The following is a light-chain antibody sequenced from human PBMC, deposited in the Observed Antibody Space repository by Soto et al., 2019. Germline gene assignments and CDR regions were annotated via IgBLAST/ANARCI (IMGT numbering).Light chain of an antibody. J-gene: IGKJ1*01. V-gene: IGKV1-27*01. CDR1: QGISNY. CDR2: AAS. CDR3: QKYNSASWT. Sequence: DFRMTLSASSLSASVSARVPITCLASQGISNYLAWYQQKPGKVPKLLIYAASTLQSGVPSRFSGSGSGTDFTLTISSLQPEDVATYYCQKYNSASWTVGQGTKVEIK.